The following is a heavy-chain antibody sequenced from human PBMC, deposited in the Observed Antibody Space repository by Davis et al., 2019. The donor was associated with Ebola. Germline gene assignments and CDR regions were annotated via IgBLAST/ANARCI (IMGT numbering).Heavy chain of an antibody. Sequence: PSETLSLTCTVSGGSISSSSYYWGWIRQPPGKGLEWIGSIYYSGSTYYNPSLKSRVTISVDTSKNQFSLKLSSVTAADTAVYYCARGKTTVTTGFDYWGQGTLVTVSS. CDR2: IYYSGST. J-gene: IGHJ4*02. CDR1: GGSISSSSYY. D-gene: IGHD4-11*01. CDR3: ARGKTTVTTGFDY. V-gene: IGHV4-39*07.